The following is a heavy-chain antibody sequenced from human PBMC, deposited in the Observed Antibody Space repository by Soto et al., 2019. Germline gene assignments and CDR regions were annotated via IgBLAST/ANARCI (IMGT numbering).Heavy chain of an antibody. CDR1: GYTFASCY. Sequence: GASVEVSCKASGYTFASCYRQWVRQAPGQGLEWMGIINPSGGSTSYAQKFQGRVTMTRDTSTSTVYMELSSLRSEDTAVYYCARAYSSTSHYQSIFDFWGQGTLVTVSS. V-gene: IGHV1-46*03. CDR3: ARAYSSTSHYQSIFDF. D-gene: IGHD2-2*01. J-gene: IGHJ4*02. CDR2: INPSGGST.